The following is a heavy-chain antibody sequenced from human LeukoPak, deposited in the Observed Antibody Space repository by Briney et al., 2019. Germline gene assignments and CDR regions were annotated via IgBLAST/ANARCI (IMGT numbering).Heavy chain of an antibody. CDR3: ARGRMVYQLPSDAFDI. V-gene: IGHV1-69*13. D-gene: IGHD2-2*01. Sequence: GVSVKVSCKASGGTFSSYAISWVRQAPGQGLEWMGGIIPIFGTANYAQKFQGRVTITADESTSTAYMELSSLRSEDTAVYYCARGRMVYQLPSDAFDIWGQGTMVTVSS. CDR2: IIPIFGTA. CDR1: GGTFSSYA. J-gene: IGHJ3*02.